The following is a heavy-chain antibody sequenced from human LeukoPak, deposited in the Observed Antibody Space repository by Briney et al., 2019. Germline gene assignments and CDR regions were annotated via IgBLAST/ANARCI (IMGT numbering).Heavy chain of an antibody. J-gene: IGHJ4*02. D-gene: IGHD2-15*01. Sequence: SVKVSCKASGGTFSSYAIGWVRQAPGQGLEWMGGIIPIFGTANYAQKFQGRVTITADESTSTAYMELSSLRSEDTAVYYCARDGGCSGGSCPLRYFDYWGQGTLVTVSS. CDR2: IIPIFGTA. CDR1: GGTFSSYA. V-gene: IGHV1-69*13. CDR3: ARDGGCSGGSCPLRYFDY.